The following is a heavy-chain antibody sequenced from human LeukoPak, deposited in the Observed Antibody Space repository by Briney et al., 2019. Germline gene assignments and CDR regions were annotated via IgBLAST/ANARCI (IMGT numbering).Heavy chain of an antibody. CDR2: ISASDYGT. Sequence: GGSLRLSCAASGFTFSSYAMSWVRQSPGKGLEWVSAISASDYGTFYADSVRGRFTISRDNSKDTLYLHVNSLRVEDTAVYYCAKDDVGVLNLIDNWGQGTLVTVSS. CDR1: GFTFSSYA. CDR3: AKDDVGVLNLIDN. J-gene: IGHJ4*02. D-gene: IGHD4/OR15-4a*01. V-gene: IGHV3-23*01.